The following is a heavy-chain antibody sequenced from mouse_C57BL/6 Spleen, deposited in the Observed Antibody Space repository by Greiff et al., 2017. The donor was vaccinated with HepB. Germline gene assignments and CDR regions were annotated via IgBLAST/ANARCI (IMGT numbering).Heavy chain of an antibody. D-gene: IGHD2-4*01. CDR2: INPNNGGT. CDR3: TRAPIYYDYYYYAMDY. CDR1: GYTFTDYY. V-gene: IGHV1-26*01. J-gene: IGHJ4*01. Sequence: VQLQQSGPELVKPGASVKISCKASGYTFTDYYMNWVKQSHGKSLEWIGDINPNNGGTSYNQKFKGKATLTVDKSSSTAYMELRSLTSEDSAVFYCTRAPIYYDYYYYAMDYWGQGTSVTVSS.